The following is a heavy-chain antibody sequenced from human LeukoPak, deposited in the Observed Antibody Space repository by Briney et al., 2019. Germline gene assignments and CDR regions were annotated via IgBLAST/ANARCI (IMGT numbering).Heavy chain of an antibody. CDR3: ARDSVVEVLNLDY. D-gene: IGHD1-26*01. J-gene: IGHJ4*02. CDR1: GFTFRSYE. Sequence: PGGSLRLSCAASGFTFRSYEMNWVRQAPGKGLEWVSYISSSGSTIYYADSGKGRFTISRDNAKHSLYLQMNSLRAEDTAVYYCARDSVVEVLNLDYWGQGTLVTVSS. V-gene: IGHV3-48*03. CDR2: ISSSGSTI.